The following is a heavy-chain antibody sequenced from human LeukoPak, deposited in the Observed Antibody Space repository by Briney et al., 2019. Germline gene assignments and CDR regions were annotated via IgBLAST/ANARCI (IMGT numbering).Heavy chain of an antibody. Sequence: SVKVSCKASGGTFSSYAISWVRQAPGQGLEWMGRIIPIFGTANYAQKFQGRVTITTDESTSTAYMELSSLRSEDTAVYYCASSWTHYYDSSGYYYGYWGQGTLVTVSS. CDR2: IIPIFGTA. V-gene: IGHV1-69*05. CDR3: ASSWTHYYDSSGYYYGY. CDR1: GGTFSSYA. J-gene: IGHJ4*02. D-gene: IGHD3-22*01.